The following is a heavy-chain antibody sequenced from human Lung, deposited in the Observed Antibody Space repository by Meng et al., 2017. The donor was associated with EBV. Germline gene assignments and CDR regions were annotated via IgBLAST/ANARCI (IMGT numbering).Heavy chain of an antibody. J-gene: IGHJ5*02. CDR3: ARATVVVPSGIYWFDP. Sequence: QVNLQQRGSGLLKPSWTLSLTCGVSGRSFRSSNWSWIRQPPGKGLEWIGQINYSGITNYNPSLKSRVTISVDTSRNQFSLKLSSVTAADTAVYFCARATVVVPSGIYWFDPWGQGTLVTVSS. V-gene: IGHV4-34*01. D-gene: IGHD6-13*01. CDR2: INYSGIT. CDR1: GRSFRSSN.